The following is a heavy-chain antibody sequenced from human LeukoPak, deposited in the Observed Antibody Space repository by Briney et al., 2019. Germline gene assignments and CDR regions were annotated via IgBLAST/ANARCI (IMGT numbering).Heavy chain of an antibody. CDR1: GFTFSNYA. CDR2: IDNNGDDT. CDR3: VKDRYYVSGRYTFDF. D-gene: IGHD3-10*01. Sequence: PGGSLRLSCSPSGFTFSNYAMHWIRQAPGKGLEYVSAIDNNGDDTYYADSVRGRFTISRDNSKDTLHLQMSSLRPEDTAVYYCVKDRYYVSGRYTFDFWGRGTLVTVSS. J-gene: IGHJ4*02. V-gene: IGHV3-64D*06.